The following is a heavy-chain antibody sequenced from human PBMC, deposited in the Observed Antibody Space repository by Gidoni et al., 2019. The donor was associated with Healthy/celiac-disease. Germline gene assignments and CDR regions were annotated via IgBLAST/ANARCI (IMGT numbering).Heavy chain of an antibody. Sequence: QVQLVESGGGVVQPGRSLRLSCAASGFTFSSYGMHWVRQAPGEGLEWVAVISYDGSNKYYADFVKGRFTISRDNSKNTLYLQMNSLRAEDTAVYYCAKDIDYYDSSGYFDYWGQGTLVTVSS. J-gene: IGHJ4*02. CDR2: ISYDGSNK. V-gene: IGHV3-30*18. CDR3: AKDIDYYDSSGYFDY. CDR1: GFTFSSYG. D-gene: IGHD3-22*01.